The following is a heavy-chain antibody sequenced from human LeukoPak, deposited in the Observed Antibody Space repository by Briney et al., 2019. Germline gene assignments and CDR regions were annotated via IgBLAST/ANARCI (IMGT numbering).Heavy chain of an antibody. D-gene: IGHD1-26*01. V-gene: IGHV3-7*01. CDR1: GFTFSSYW. Sequence: GGTLRLSCAASGFTFSSYWMSWVRQAPGKGLEWVANIKQDGSEKYYVDSVKGRFTISRDNAKNSLYLQMNSLRAEDTAVYYCARSEGGSYYPTGFDFWGQGTLVTVSS. CDR2: IKQDGSEK. CDR3: ARSEGGSYYPTGFDF. J-gene: IGHJ4*02.